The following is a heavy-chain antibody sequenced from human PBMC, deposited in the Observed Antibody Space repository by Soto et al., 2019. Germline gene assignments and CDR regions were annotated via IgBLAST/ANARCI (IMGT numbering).Heavy chain of an antibody. CDR3: ARQRNYYYGMDV. J-gene: IGHJ6*02. D-gene: IGHD6-25*01. V-gene: IGHV4-31*03. CDR2: IYYSGST. CDR1: GGSISSGGYY. Sequence: SETLSLTCTVSGGSISSGGYYWSWIRQHPGKGLEWIGYIYYSGSTYYNPSLKSRVTISVDTSKNQFSLKLSSVTAADTAVYYCARQRNYYYGMDVWGQGTTVTVSS.